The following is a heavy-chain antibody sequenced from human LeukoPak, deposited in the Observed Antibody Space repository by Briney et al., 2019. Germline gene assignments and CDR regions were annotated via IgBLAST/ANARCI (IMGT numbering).Heavy chain of an antibody. D-gene: IGHD6-19*01. Sequence: GGSLRLSCAASGFTFRSYWMSWVRQAPGKGLDWVDNIKQDGSETYYVDSVKGRFNISRDKAKNSLFLQMNSLRAEDTAVYYCAADPEYTSGAWGQGTLVTVSS. V-gene: IGHV3-7*05. CDR3: AADPEYTSGA. CDR2: IKQDGSET. CDR1: GFTFRSYW. J-gene: IGHJ5*02.